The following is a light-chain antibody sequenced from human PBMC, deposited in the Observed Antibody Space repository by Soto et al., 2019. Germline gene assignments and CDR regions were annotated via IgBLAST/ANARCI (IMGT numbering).Light chain of an antibody. CDR2: GNS. CDR3: QSYDSSLYV. Sequence: VLTQPPSVSGAPGQRVTISCTGSSSNIGAGYDVHWYQQLPGTAPKLLIYGNSNRPSGVPDRFSGSKSGTSASLAITGLQAEDEADYYCQSYDSSLYVFGTGTKVTVL. J-gene: IGLJ1*01. V-gene: IGLV1-40*01. CDR1: SSNIGAGYD.